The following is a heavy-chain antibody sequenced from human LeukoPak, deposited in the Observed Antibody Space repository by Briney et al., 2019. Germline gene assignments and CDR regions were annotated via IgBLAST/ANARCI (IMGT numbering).Heavy chain of an antibody. J-gene: IGHJ4*02. D-gene: IGHD3-16*01. V-gene: IGHV3-7*01. CDR2: VKKDESEK. CDR3: ARDRRLKTFDY. Sequence: GGSLRLSCAASGFTFSNNWMTWVRQAPGKGLEWVASVKKDESEKYYVDSVKGRFTVSRDNAKNSLYLQMNSLRAEDTAVYYCARDRRLKTFDYWGQGTLVTVSS. CDR1: GFTFSNNW.